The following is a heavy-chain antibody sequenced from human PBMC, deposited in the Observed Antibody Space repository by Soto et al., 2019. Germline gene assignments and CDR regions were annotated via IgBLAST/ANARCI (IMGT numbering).Heavy chain of an antibody. CDR1: GFNFSDYY. J-gene: IGHJ5*02. V-gene: IGHV3-11*06. CDR3: ARDHYDILTGSGWFDP. CDR2: ISSSSTYT. Sequence: PGGSLRLSCAASGFNFSDYYMSWLRQAPGKGPEWLSYISSSSTYTNYADSVQGRFTISRDNAKNSLYLRMNDLRAGDTAVYYCARDHYDILTGSGWFDPWGQGTLVTVSS. D-gene: IGHD3-9*01.